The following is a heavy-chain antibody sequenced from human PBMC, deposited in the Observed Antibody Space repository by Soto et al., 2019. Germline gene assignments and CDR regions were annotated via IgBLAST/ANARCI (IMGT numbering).Heavy chain of an antibody. Sequence: GGSLRLSCAASGFTFSDYYMSWIRQAPGQGLEWVSYISSSGSTIYYADSVKGRFTISRDNAKNSLYLQMNSLRAEDTAVYYCARDQQGPSVYFYYYMDVWGKGTTVTVSS. CDR3: ARDQQGPSVYFYYYMDV. CDR2: ISSSGSTI. V-gene: IGHV3-11*01. J-gene: IGHJ6*03. CDR1: GFTFSDYY.